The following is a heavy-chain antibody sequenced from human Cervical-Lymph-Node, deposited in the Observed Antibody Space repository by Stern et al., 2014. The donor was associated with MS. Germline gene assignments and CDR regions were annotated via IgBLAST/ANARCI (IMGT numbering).Heavy chain of an antibody. CDR1: GYTFTTYW. J-gene: IGHJ4*02. CDR2: INPSGRTT. V-gene: IGHV1-46*01. Sequence: QDQLVQSGAEVKKPGASVKVSCKASGYTFTTYWMSWVRQAPGQGLEWMGMINPSGRTTSYAQNFQGRITMTRDTSTSTVYMELNSLRSEDTAVYYCASLFGATGRDYLDYWGQGTLVTVSS. D-gene: IGHD1-1*01. CDR3: ASLFGATGRDYLDY.